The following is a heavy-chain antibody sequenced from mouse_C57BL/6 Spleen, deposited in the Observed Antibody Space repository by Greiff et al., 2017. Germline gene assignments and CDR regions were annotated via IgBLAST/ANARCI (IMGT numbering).Heavy chain of an antibody. CDR3: AGGRDDYYYFDY. Sequence: QVQLKQPGTELVKPGASVKLSCKASGYTFTSYWMHWVKQRPGQGLEWIGNINPTNGGTNYNEKFKSKATLTVDTSSSTAYMQLSSLTSEDSAVYYCAGGRDDYYYFDYWGQGTTRTVSS. V-gene: IGHV1-53*01. J-gene: IGHJ2*01. CDR2: INPTNGGT. D-gene: IGHD2-4*01. CDR1: GYTFTSYW.